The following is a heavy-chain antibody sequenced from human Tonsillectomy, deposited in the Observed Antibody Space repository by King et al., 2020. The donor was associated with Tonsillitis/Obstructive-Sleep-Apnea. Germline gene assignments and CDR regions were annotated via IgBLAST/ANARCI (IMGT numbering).Heavy chain of an antibody. CDR3: ALLGIAAAGPSNTGFDP. D-gene: IGHD6-13*01. CDR1: GFTFSSYW. V-gene: IGHV3-7*01. CDR2: IKKDGSEK. J-gene: IGHJ5*02. Sequence: VQLVESGGGLVQPGGSLRLSCAASGFTFSSYWMSWVRQAPGKGLEWVANIKKDGSEKYYVDSVKGRFTISRDNAKNSLYLQMNSLRAEDTAVYYCALLGIAAAGPSNTGFDPWGQGTLVTVSS.